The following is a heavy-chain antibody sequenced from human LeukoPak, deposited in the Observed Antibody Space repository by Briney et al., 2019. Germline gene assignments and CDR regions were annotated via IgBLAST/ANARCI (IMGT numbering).Heavy chain of an antibody. D-gene: IGHD3-10*01. J-gene: IGHJ4*02. CDR2: INPNSGGT. Sequence: ASVKVSCKASGYTFTGDYIRWVRQAPGQGLEWMGWINPNSGGTNYAQKFQGRVTLTRDTSISTAYMELSRLRSDDTAMFYCARVGLYGSGSYLSYWGQGSLVTVSS. CDR1: GYTFTGDY. CDR3: ARVGLYGSGSYLSY. V-gene: IGHV1-2*02.